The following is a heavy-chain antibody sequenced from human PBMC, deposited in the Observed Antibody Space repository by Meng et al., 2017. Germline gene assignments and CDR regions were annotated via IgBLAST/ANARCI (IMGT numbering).Heavy chain of an antibody. V-gene: IGHV1-18*01. CDR1: GYTLSSDG. CDR2: INTYNGKT. J-gene: IGHJ4*02. Sequence: QGQLVRPGAEVKKPGAPVKVSCEASGYTLSSDGFSWVRQAPGQGLEWLGWINTYNGKTDYAQKFQGRITMTTDTFTSTAYMELRNLRSDDTAVYYCATRGNPYLNCWGQGTLVTVSS. CDR3: ATRGNPYLNC.